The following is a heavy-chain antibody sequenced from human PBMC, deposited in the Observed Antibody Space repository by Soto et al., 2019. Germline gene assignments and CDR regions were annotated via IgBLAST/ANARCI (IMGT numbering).Heavy chain of an antibody. J-gene: IGHJ6*02. Sequence: QVQLVQSGAEVKKPGSSVKVSCKASGGTFSSYTISWVRQAPGQGLEWMGRIIPILGIANYAQKFQGRVTITEDKSTSTAYMELSSLRSEDTAVYYCARDPGYSYGYSFDYYGMDVWGQGTTVTVSS. CDR1: GGTFSSYT. D-gene: IGHD5-18*01. CDR3: ARDPGYSYGYSFDYYGMDV. V-gene: IGHV1-69*08. CDR2: IIPILGIA.